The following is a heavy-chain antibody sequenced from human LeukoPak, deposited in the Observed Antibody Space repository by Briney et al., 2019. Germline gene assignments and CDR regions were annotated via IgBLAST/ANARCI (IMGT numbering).Heavy chain of an antibody. CDR3: ARDLGATINYYYYGMDV. Sequence: GGSLRLSCAASGFTFSSYAMHWFRQAPGKGLEWVAVISYDGSNKYYADSVKGRFTISRDNSKNTLYLQMNSLRAEDTAVYYCARDLGATINYYYYGMDVWGQGTTVTVSS. CDR2: ISYDGSNK. D-gene: IGHD5-24*01. V-gene: IGHV3-30*04. J-gene: IGHJ6*02. CDR1: GFTFSSYA.